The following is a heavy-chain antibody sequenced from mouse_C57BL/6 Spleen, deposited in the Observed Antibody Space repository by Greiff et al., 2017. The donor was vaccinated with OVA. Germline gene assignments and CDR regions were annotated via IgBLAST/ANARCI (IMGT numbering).Heavy chain of an antibody. CDR3: AREGDGNYGCLDD. J-gene: IGHJ4*01. V-gene: IGHV3-1*01. CDR1: GYSITSGYD. CDR2: ISYSGSS. Sequence: EVQLQESGPGMVKPSQSLSLTCTVTGYSITSGYDWHWIRHFPGNQLEWMGYISYSGSSNYNPSLKSRISITHDTAKNHFFLKLNAVTTEDTATYYCAREGDGNYGCLDDWGQGTSVTVSS. D-gene: IGHD2-1*01.